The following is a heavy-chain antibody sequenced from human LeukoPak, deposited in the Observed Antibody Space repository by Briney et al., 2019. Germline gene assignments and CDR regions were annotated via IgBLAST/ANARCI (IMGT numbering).Heavy chain of an antibody. Sequence: GGSLRLSCAASGFTFSNYTLHWVRQAPGKGLEWVAVISYDGSNKYYADSVKGRFSISRDNSKNTLYLQMNSLRAEDTAVYYCARVGITMVRGVIARGWFDPWGQGTLVTVSS. J-gene: IGHJ5*02. CDR3: ARVGITMVRGVIARGWFDP. CDR2: ISYDGSNK. D-gene: IGHD3-10*01. V-gene: IGHV3-30*07. CDR1: GFTFSNYT.